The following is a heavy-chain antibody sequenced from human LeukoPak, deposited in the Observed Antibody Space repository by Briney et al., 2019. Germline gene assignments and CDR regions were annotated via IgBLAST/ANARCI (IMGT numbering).Heavy chain of an antibody. J-gene: IGHJ4*02. D-gene: IGHD5-24*01. V-gene: IGHV3-23*01. CDR1: GFTFSSYA. CDR2: ISGSGGST. Sequence: PGGSLRLSCAASGFTFSSYAMSWVRQAPGKGLEWVSAISGSGGSTYYADSVKGRFTISRDNSKNTLYLQKNSLRAEDTAVYYCAKDRLATRTFDYWGQGTLVTVSS. CDR3: AKDRLATRTFDY.